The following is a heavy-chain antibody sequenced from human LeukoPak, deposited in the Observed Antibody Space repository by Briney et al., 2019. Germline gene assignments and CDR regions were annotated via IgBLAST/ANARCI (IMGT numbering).Heavy chain of an antibody. J-gene: IGHJ6*02. Sequence: SETLSLTCTVSGGSISSYYWSWIRQPPGKGLEWIGYIYYSGSTNYNPSLKSRVTISVDTSKNQFSLKLSSVTAADTAVYYCASRYCSSTSCYTASYYYGMDVWGQGTTVTVSS. V-gene: IGHV4-59*01. CDR1: GGSISSYY. D-gene: IGHD2-2*02. CDR3: ASRYCSSTSCYTASYYYGMDV. CDR2: IYYSGST.